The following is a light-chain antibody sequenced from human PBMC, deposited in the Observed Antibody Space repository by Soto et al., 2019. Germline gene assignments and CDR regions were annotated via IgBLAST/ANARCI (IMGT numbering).Light chain of an antibody. V-gene: IGKV1-5*01. CDR3: QQYDSSSPT. CDR1: QNISAW. CDR2: DVS. Sequence: DIQMTQSPSTLSASVGDGVTITCRASQNISAWLAWYQQRPGKAPKFLIYDVSNLETGVSSRFSGSGSGTEFTLTIRSLQPDDFATYHCQQYDSSSPTFGQGTKLEIK. J-gene: IGKJ2*01.